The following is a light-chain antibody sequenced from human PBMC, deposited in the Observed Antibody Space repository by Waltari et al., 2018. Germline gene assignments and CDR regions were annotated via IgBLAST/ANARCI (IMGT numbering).Light chain of an antibody. CDR2: DVS. J-gene: IGKJ2*03. V-gene: IGKV3-20*01. Sequence: EIVLTQSPGTLSLSPGERATLSCRASQSVTSTYLAWYQQKPGQAPRLLIYDVSSRATGIPDRFSGGGSGTDFTLTISRLEPEDFAVYVCQQYSSPPNSCGQGTKLEIK. CDR1: QSVTSTY. CDR3: QQYSSPPNS.